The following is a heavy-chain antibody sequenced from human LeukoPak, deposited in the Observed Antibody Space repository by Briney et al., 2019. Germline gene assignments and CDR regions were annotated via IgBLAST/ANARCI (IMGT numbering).Heavy chain of an antibody. Sequence: SETLSLTCTVSGGSISSPYWSWIRQPPGKGLEWIGYIYYSGSTNYNPSLKSRVTISVDASKNQFSLKLSSVTAADTAVYYCARVRDSFGMHDAFDIWGQGTMVTVSS. J-gene: IGHJ3*02. CDR3: ARVRDSFGMHDAFDI. V-gene: IGHV4-59*11. CDR1: GGSISSPY. CDR2: IYYSGST. D-gene: IGHD3-16*01.